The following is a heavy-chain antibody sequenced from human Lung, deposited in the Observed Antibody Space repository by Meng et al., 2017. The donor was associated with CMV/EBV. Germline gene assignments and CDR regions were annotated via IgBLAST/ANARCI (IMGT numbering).Heavy chain of an antibody. Sequence: SGGSIRSDNYFWSWIRLPPGKGLEWVGYFRYSRDTYSIPSLQSRLTVTFDTSKNQFSLRLTSVTAADTAVYYCVRGLYYLAGEGYYHDFWGPGTLVT. V-gene: IGHV4-30-4*01. J-gene: IGHJ4*02. CDR1: GGSIRSDNYF. CDR2: FRYSRDT. CDR3: VRGLYYLAGEGYYHDF. D-gene: IGHD2-21*01.